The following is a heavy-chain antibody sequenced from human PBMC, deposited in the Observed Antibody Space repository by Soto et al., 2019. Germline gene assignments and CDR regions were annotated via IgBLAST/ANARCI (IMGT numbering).Heavy chain of an antibody. CDR1: GFNVSTNY. D-gene: IGHD1-26*01. J-gene: IGHJ4*02. V-gene: IGHV3-53*01. CDR3: ARGSGSLYYFHY. CDR2: IYSGGTT. Sequence: PGGSLRLSCAASGFNVSTNYMTWVRQAPGKGLEWVSVIYSGGTTYYADSVKGRFIISRDNFKNTLYPQMNNLRAEDTALYYCARGSGSLYYFHYWGQGTLVTVSS.